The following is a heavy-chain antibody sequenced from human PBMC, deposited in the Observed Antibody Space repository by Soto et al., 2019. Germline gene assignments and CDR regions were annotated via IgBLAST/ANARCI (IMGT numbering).Heavy chain of an antibody. CDR1: GYTFTSYG. CDR2: ISAYNGNT. CDR3: ARDLSRYCGGGSCSYGMDV. Sequence: ASEKVSCKASGYTFTSYGISWVRQAPGQGLEWMGWISAYNGNTNYAQKLQGRVTMTTDTSTSTAYMELRSLRSDDTAVYYCARDLSRYCGGGSCSYGMDVWGQGTTVTVSS. D-gene: IGHD2-15*01. V-gene: IGHV1-18*01. J-gene: IGHJ6*02.